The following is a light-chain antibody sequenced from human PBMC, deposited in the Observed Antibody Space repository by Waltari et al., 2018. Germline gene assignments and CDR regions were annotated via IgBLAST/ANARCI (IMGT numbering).Light chain of an antibody. V-gene: IGKV1-33*01. CDR1: EDIRKY. CDR2: DAS. Sequence: CRASEDIRKYLNLYQQKPVKAPKLLIYDASNLETGVPSRFSGSGSGTDFTFTISSLQPEDIATYYCQQYDNLPAITFGQGTRLEIK. J-gene: IGKJ5*01. CDR3: QQYDNLPAIT.